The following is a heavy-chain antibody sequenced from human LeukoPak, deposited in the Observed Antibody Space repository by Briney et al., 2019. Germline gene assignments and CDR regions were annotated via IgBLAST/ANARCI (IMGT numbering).Heavy chain of an antibody. Sequence: SETLSLTCAVYGGSFSGYYWSWIRQPPGKGLEWIGEINHSGSTNYNPSLKSRVTISVDTSKNQFSLKLSSVTAADTAVYYCARVGYSHGYRTGWFDPWGQGTLVTVSS. CDR2: INHSGST. V-gene: IGHV4-34*01. CDR3: ARVGYSHGYRTGWFDP. J-gene: IGHJ5*02. CDR1: GGSFSGYY. D-gene: IGHD5-18*01.